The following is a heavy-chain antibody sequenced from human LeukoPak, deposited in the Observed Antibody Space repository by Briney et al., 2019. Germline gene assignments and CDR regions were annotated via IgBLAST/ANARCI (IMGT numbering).Heavy chain of an antibody. CDR1: GGSFSGYY. D-gene: IGHD5-18*01. CDR3: ARGYSYGYRWFDP. Sequence: PSETLSLTCAVYGGSFSGYYWSWIRQPPGKGLEWIGEINHSGSTNYNPSLKSRVTISVYTSKNQFSLKLSSVTAADTAVYHCARGYSYGYRWFDPWGQGTLVTVSS. J-gene: IGHJ5*02. V-gene: IGHV4-34*01. CDR2: INHSGST.